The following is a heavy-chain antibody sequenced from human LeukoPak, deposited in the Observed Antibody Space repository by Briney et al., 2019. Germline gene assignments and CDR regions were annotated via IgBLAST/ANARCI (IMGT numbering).Heavy chain of an antibody. CDR1: GFTVSSIY. V-gene: IGHV3-66*01. CDR2: IYSVGST. CDR3: VKDYNWNIFHY. J-gene: IGHJ4*02. Sequence: GGSLRLSCAASGFTVSSIYMTWVRQAPGKGLEWVSVIYSVGSTYYADSVKGRFTISRDNSNNTLYLQMSSLRADDTAVYYCVKDYNWNIFHYWGQGTLVTVSS. D-gene: IGHD1/OR15-1a*01.